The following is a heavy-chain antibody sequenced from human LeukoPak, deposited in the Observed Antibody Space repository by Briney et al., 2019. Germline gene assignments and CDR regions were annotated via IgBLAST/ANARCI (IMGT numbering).Heavy chain of an antibody. D-gene: IGHD3-10*01. CDR3: ARTSARGAQFDY. Sequence: SEALSLPCSVSGGSISSYYWSWIRQPAGKGLEGIGRIYSSGSTNYNPSLKPRVTMSLDTSKNQFSLNLTTVTAADTAVYYCARTSARGAQFDYWGQGTLVTVSS. CDR2: IYSSGST. J-gene: IGHJ4*02. V-gene: IGHV4-4*07. CDR1: GGSISSYY.